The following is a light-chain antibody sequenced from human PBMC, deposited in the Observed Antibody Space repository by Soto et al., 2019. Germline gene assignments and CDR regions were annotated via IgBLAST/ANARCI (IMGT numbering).Light chain of an antibody. J-gene: IGKJ1*01. Sequence: DIVMTQSPDSLAVSLGERATINCKSSQSLLYRSNNKNYLAWYQQKPGQPPKLLIYWASTRESGVPDRFSGSGSETDFTLTISGLQAEDVDIYFCQQYHSALTFGQGTKVEIK. CDR2: WAS. CDR3: QQYHSALT. CDR1: QSLLYRSNNKNY. V-gene: IGKV4-1*01.